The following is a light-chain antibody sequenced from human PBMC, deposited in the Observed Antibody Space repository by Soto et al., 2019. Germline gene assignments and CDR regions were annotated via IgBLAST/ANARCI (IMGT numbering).Light chain of an antibody. Sequence: DIVLTQSPDSLAVSLGERATINCKSSQSVLYSSNNKNYLAWYQQKPGQPPKLLIYWASTRESGVPDPFSGSGSGTDFTLTISSLQAEDVAVYYCKQYYSTPLLTFVGGTKVEIK. CDR3: KQYYSTPLLT. J-gene: IGKJ4*01. V-gene: IGKV4-1*01. CDR2: WAS. CDR1: QSVLYSSNNKNY.